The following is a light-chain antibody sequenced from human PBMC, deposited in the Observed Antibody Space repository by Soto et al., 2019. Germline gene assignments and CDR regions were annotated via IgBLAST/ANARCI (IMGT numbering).Light chain of an antibody. CDR3: QQTFSTPYT. Sequence: DIPMTQSPPSLSASVGDRVTITCRASQTISTYLNWYQQKPGKAPKLLIFAASSLESGVPSRVSGSGSGTDFTLTIGSLQPEDFAFYYCQQTFSTPYTFGQGTKLEIK. CDR2: AAS. CDR1: QTISTY. V-gene: IGKV1-39*01. J-gene: IGKJ2*01.